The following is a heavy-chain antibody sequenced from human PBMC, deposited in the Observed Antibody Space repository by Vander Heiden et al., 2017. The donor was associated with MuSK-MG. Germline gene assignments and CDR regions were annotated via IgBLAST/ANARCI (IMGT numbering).Heavy chain of an antibody. D-gene: IGHD6-19*01. CDR2: ISGNGDST. CDR1: GLTFSTYA. V-gene: IGHV3-23*01. J-gene: IGHJ3*02. Sequence: EVQLLESGGGLVQPEGSLRLSCAASGLTFSTYAMSWVRQAPGKGLEWVSSISGNGDSTYYADSVKGHFTISRDNSKNTQYLQMNSLRAEDTAVYYCAAQWLLLGAFDIWGQGTMVTVSS. CDR3: AAQWLLLGAFDI.